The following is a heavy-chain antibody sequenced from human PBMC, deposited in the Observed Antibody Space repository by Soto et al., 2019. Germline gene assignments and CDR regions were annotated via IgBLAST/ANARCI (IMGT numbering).Heavy chain of an antibody. Sequence: ASVKVSCKASGYTFTSYAMHWVRQAPGQRLEWMGRINAGNGNTKYSQKFRGRVTITRDTSASTAYMELSSLRSEDTAVYYCARAGFGEPLNYYGMDVWGQGTTVTVSS. V-gene: IGHV1-3*01. J-gene: IGHJ6*02. CDR3: ARAGFGEPLNYYGMDV. CDR1: GYTFTSYA. CDR2: INAGNGNT. D-gene: IGHD3-10*01.